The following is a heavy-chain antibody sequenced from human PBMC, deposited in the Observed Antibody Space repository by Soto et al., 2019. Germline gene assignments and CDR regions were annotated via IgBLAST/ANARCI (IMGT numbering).Heavy chain of an antibody. D-gene: IGHD4-17*01. CDR3: AKMTTAPPGYFDY. V-gene: IGHV3-23*01. J-gene: IGHJ4*02. CDR2: ISGSGGST. CDR1: GFTFSSYA. Sequence: PGGSLRLSCAASGFTFSSYAMSWVRQAPGKGLEWVSVISGSGGSTYYADSVKGRFTISRDNSKNTLYLQMNSLRAEDTAVYNCAKMTTAPPGYFDYWGQGTMVTVSS.